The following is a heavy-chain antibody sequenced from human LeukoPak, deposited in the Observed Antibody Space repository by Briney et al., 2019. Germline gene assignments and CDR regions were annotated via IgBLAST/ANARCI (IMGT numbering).Heavy chain of an antibody. D-gene: IGHD3-16*01. Sequence: GGSLRLSCAASGFTFISFWMNWVRQAPGKGLEWVANIKQDGSEIHYVGSVRGRFTISRDDAKDSLYLQMNSLRAEDTAVYYCARDLYRGDDHWGQGTLVTVFS. V-gene: IGHV3-7*04. J-gene: IGHJ5*02. CDR2: IKQDGSEI. CDR1: GFTFISFW. CDR3: ARDLYRGDDH.